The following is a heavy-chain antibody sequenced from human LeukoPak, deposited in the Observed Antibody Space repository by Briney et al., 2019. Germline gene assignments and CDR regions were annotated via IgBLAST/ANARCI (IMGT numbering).Heavy chain of an antibody. CDR3: AKDPKRSMVRGVGANWFDP. D-gene: IGHD3-10*01. V-gene: IGHV3-23*01. CDR2: ISGSGGST. CDR1: GVSISSSSYY. J-gene: IGHJ5*02. Sequence: ETLSLTCTVSGVSISSSSYYWGWIRQPPGKGLEWVSAISGSGGSTYYADSVKGRFTISRDNSKNTLYLQMNSLRAEDTAVYYCAKDPKRSMVRGVGANWFDPWGQGTLVTVSS.